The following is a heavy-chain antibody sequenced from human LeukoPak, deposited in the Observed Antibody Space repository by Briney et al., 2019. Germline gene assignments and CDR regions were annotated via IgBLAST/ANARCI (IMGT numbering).Heavy chain of an antibody. V-gene: IGHV4-39*01. CDR2: IYYSGST. CDR1: GGSISSSSYY. J-gene: IGHJ6*03. Sequence: SETLSLTCTVSGGSISSSSYYWGWIRQPPGKGLEWIGSIYYSGSTYYNPSLKSRVTISVDTSKNQFSLKLSSVTAADTAVYYCARRATIMRTGYYYYYMDVWGKGTTVTISS. D-gene: IGHD5-12*01. CDR3: ARRATIMRTGYYYYYMDV.